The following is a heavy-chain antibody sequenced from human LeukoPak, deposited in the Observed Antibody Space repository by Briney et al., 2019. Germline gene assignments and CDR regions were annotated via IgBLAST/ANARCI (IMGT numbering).Heavy chain of an antibody. Sequence: GGSLRLSCAASGFTFSSYAMHWVRQAPGKGLEWVAVISYDGSNKYYADSVKGRFTISRDNSKNTLYLQMNSLRAEDTAVYYCARSGWPGANYFDYWGQGTLVTVSS. V-gene: IGHV3-30-3*01. D-gene: IGHD6-19*01. J-gene: IGHJ4*02. CDR3: ARSGWPGANYFDY. CDR2: ISYDGSNK. CDR1: GFTFSSYA.